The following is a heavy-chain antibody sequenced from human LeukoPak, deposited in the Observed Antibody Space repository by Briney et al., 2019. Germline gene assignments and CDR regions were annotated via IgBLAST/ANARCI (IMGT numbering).Heavy chain of an antibody. D-gene: IGHD4-17*01. CDR2: ISAYNGNT. Sequence: ASVKVYCKASGGTFSGYAISWVRQAPGQGLEWMGWISAYNGNTNYAQKLQGRVTMTTDTSTSTAYMELRSLRSDDTAVYYCARWVYGDPRVAFDYWGQGTLVTVSS. V-gene: IGHV1-18*01. CDR1: GGTFSGYA. CDR3: ARWVYGDPRVAFDY. J-gene: IGHJ4*02.